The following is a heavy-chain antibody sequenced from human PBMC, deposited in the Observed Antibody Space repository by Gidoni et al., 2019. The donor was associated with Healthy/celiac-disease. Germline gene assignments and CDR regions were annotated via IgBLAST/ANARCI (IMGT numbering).Heavy chain of an antibody. D-gene: IGHD3-3*01. Sequence: EVQLVESGGGLVKPGGSLRLSCAASGFTFSSYSMNWVRQAPGKGLEWVSSISSSSSYIYYADSVKGRFTISRDNAKNSLYLQMNSLRAEDTAVYYCARDALNDFWSGYHSGDYGMDVWGQGTTVTVSS. J-gene: IGHJ6*02. CDR1: GFTFSSYS. CDR3: ARDALNDFWSGYHSGDYGMDV. V-gene: IGHV3-21*01. CDR2: ISSSSSYI.